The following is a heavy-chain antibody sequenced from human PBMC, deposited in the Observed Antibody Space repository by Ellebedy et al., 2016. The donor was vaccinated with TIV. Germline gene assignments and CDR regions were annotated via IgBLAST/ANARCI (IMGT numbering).Heavy chain of an antibody. CDR1: GFTFSSYA. J-gene: IGHJ4*02. V-gene: IGHV3-7*01. Sequence: GESLKISCAASGFTFSSYAMSWVRQAPGKGLEWVANIKQDGSEKYYVDSVKGRFTISRDNAKNSLYLQMNSLRAEDTAVYYCARDPYCSSTSCYGADFDYWGQGTLVTVSS. D-gene: IGHD2-2*01. CDR3: ARDPYCSSTSCYGADFDY. CDR2: IKQDGSEK.